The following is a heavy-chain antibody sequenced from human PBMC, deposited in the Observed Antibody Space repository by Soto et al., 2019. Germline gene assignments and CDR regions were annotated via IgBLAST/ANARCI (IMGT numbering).Heavy chain of an antibody. CDR2: ISGSGGST. J-gene: IGHJ3*01. CDR3: AEVQYCSSTSCHQDLGHDAFDV. D-gene: IGHD2-2*01. Sequence: EVQLLESGGGLVQPGGSLRLSCAASGFTFSSYAMSWVRQAPGKGLEGVSAISGSGGSTYYADSVKGRFTISRDNSKNTLYLQMNSRRADDTAVYYCAEVQYCSSTSCHQDLGHDAFDVWGQGTMVTVSS. CDR1: GFTFSSYA. V-gene: IGHV3-23*01.